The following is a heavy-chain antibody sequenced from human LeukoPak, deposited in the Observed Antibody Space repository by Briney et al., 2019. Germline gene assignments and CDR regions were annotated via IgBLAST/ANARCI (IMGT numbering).Heavy chain of an antibody. CDR2: IYYNGST. CDR1: GGSISSGGYY. Sequence: SETLSLTCTVSGGSISSGGYYWSWIRQHPGKGLEWIGYIYYNGSTYYNPSLRSRVTISVDTSKNQFSLKLSSVTAADTAVYYCARGEWLRFGYWGQGTLVTVSS. V-gene: IGHV4-31*03. CDR3: ARGEWLRFGY. J-gene: IGHJ4*02. D-gene: IGHD5-12*01.